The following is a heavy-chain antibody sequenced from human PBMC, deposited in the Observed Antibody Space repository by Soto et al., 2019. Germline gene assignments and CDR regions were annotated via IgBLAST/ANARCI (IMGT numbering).Heavy chain of an antibody. Sequence: SETLSLTCAVYGGSLSDNYWSWIRQPPGKGLEWIGYIYYSGSTYYNPSLKSRVTISVDTSKNQFSLKLSSVTAADTAVYYCARESGYDYYYYYGMDVWGQGTTVTVSS. D-gene: IGHD5-12*01. V-gene: IGHV4-59*06. CDR2: IYYSGST. CDR3: ARESGYDYYYYYGMDV. J-gene: IGHJ6*02. CDR1: GGSLSDNY.